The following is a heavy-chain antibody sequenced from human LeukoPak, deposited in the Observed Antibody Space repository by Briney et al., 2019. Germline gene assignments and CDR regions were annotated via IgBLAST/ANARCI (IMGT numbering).Heavy chain of an antibody. V-gene: IGHV4-59*02. Sequence: KSGGSLRLSCAASGFTVSSNYMSWIRQPPGKGLEWIGYIYYSGSTNYNPSLKSRVTISVDTSKNQFSLKLSSVTAADTAVYYCARGPSYSSGWYPIDYWGQGTLVTVSS. D-gene: IGHD6-19*01. CDR1: GFTVSSNY. J-gene: IGHJ4*02. CDR3: ARGPSYSSGWYPIDY. CDR2: IYYSGST.